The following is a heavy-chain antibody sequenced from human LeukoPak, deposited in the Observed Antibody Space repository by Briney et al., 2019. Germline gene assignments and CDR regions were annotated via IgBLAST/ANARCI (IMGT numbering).Heavy chain of an antibody. J-gene: IGHJ4*02. CDR1: GGSISSYY. D-gene: IGHD1-26*01. Sequence: PSETLSLTCTVSGGSISSYYWSWIRQPPGKGLEWIGYIYYSGSTNYNPSLKSRVTISVDTSKNQFSLKLSSVTAADTAVYYCARARGSYYRVDYWGQGTLVTVSS. V-gene: IGHV4-59*01. CDR3: ARARGSYYRVDY. CDR2: IYYSGST.